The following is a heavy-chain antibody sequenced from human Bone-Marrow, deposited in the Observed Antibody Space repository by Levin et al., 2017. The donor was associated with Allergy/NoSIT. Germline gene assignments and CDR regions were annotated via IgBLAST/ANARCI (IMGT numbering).Heavy chain of an antibody. V-gene: IGHV1-69*13. CDR2: IIPIFGTA. CDR1: GGTFSSYA. J-gene: IGHJ5*02. CDR3: ARDKTGYPSQVNWFDP. Sequence: SVKVSCKASGGTFSSYAISWVRQAPGQGLEWMGGIIPIFGTANYAQKFQGRVTITADESTSTAYMELSSLRSEDTAVYYCARDKTGYPSQVNWFDPWGQGTLVTVSS. D-gene: IGHD3-9*01.